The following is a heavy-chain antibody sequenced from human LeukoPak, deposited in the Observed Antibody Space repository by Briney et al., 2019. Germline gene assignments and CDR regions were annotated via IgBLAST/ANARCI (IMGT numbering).Heavy chain of an antibody. CDR1: GYSISSGYY. D-gene: IGHD2-2*01. V-gene: IGHV4-38-2*02. CDR2: IYHSGST. CDR3: ARRNVDCSSTSCYDYFDY. J-gene: IGHJ4*02. Sequence: SETLSLTCTVSGYSISSGYYWGWIRQPPGKGLEWIGSIYHSGSTYYNPSLKSRVTISVDTSKNQFSLKLSSVTAADTAVYYCARRNVDCSSTSCYDYFDYWGQGTLVTVSS.